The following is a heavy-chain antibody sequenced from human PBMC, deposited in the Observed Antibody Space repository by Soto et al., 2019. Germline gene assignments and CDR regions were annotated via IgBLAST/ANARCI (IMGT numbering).Heavy chain of an antibody. D-gene: IGHD3-16*01. CDR2: MNPNSGNT. J-gene: IGHJ6*03. V-gene: IGHV1-8*01. Sequence: GASVKGSCKASGYTFTRYDINWVRQATGQGLEWMGWMNPNSGNTGYAQKFQGRVTMTRNTSISTAYMELSSLRSEDTAVYYCARPSFTYYYYYMDVWGKGTTVTVSS. CDR1: GYTFTRYD. CDR3: ARPSFTYYYYYMDV.